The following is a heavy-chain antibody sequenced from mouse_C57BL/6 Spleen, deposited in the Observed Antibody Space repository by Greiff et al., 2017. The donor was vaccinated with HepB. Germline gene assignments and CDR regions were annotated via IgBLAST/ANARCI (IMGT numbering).Heavy chain of an antibody. CDR3: ARKGWSSPWFAY. Sequence: VQLQQSGPELVKPGASVKISCKASGYTFTDYYMNWVKQSHGKSLEWIGDINPNNGGTSYNQKFKGKATLTVDKSSSTAYMELRSLTSEDSAVYYCARKGWSSPWFAYWGQGTLVTVSA. CDR2: INPNNGGT. D-gene: IGHD3-3*01. CDR1: GYTFTDYY. J-gene: IGHJ3*01. V-gene: IGHV1-26*01.